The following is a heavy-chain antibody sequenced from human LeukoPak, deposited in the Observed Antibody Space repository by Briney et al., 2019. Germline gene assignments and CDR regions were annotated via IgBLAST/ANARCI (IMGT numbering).Heavy chain of an antibody. D-gene: IGHD4-23*01. CDR2: IYPGDSDT. V-gene: IGHV5-51*01. J-gene: IGHJ4*02. CDR3: ARSRRGYGGNSGVVDY. CDR1: GYSFTSYW. Sequence: GESLKISCKGSGYSFTSYWIGWVRQMPGKGLEWMGIIYPGDSDTRYSPSFQGQVTISADKSISTAYLQWSSLKASDTAMYYCARSRRGYGGNSGVVDYWGQGTLVTVSS.